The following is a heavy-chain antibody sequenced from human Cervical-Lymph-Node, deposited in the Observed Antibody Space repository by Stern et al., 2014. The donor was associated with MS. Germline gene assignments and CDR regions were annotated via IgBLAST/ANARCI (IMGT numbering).Heavy chain of an antibody. Sequence: EVQLVESRGVLVQPGGSLRLSCAASGFTVSSNEMSWVRQAPGKGLEWVSSISGGSAYYADSRKGRFTISRDNSKNTLHLQMNSLRAEDTAVYYCKSTPGYSSGWYYDYWGQGTLVTVSS. J-gene: IGHJ4*02. CDR2: ISGGSA. D-gene: IGHD6-19*01. V-gene: IGHV3-38-3*01. CDR3: KSTPGYSSGWYYDY. CDR1: GFTVSSNE.